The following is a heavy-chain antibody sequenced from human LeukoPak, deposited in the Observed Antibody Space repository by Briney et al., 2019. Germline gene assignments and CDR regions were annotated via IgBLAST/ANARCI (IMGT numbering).Heavy chain of an antibody. J-gene: IGHJ6*02. V-gene: IGHV3-7*03. CDR2: INADGSET. CDR1: GFTFSAIA. CDR3: ARGGGLDV. Sequence: GGSLRLSCAASGFTFSAIAMTWVRQAPGKGLEWVANINADGSETHYVDSVKGRFTISRDNAKNSLYLQMSNLRAEDTAVYFCARGGGLDVWGQGATVTVSS. D-gene: IGHD3-16*01.